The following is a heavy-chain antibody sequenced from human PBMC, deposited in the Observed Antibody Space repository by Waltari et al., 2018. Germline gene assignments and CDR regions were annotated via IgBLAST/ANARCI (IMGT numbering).Heavy chain of an antibody. CDR1: GFTFSNFA. CDR3: AKRGDGFDI. Sequence: EVQLVESGGGLVKPGGSLRLSCAASGFTFSNFAMNWVRRAPGKGLGCVSWITRSGDFIDYTDSVRGRFTISRDNGKNLLYLQMNSLRAEDSAVYYCAKRGDGFDIWGQGTMVTVSS. V-gene: IGHV3-21*06. J-gene: IGHJ3*02. CDR2: ITRSGDFI.